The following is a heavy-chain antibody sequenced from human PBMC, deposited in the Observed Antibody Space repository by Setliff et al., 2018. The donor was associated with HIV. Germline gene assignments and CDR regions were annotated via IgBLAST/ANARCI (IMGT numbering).Heavy chain of an antibody. Sequence: PGGSLRLSCEASGFTFSDYGMHWVRHAPGKGLEWVTFIRNDASNTYYADSVKGRFTISRDSSKNTLYLQMGSLRTEDTAVYYCAKTQGWHLINYWGPGTLVTVSS. CDR3: AKTQGWHLINY. CDR1: GFTFSDYG. V-gene: IGHV3-30*02. CDR2: IRNDASNT. J-gene: IGHJ4*02. D-gene: IGHD6-19*01.